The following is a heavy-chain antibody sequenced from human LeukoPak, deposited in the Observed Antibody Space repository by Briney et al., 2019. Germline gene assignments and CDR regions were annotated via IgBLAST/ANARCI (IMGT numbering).Heavy chain of an antibody. CDR3: ARQSVTAKSFDY. J-gene: IGHJ4*02. V-gene: IGHV1-46*01. CDR2: INPSGGST. CDR1: GYTFTSYY. D-gene: IGHD1-14*01. Sequence: ASVKVSCKASGYTFTSYYMHWVRQAPGQGPEWMGIINPSGGSTSYAQKFQGRVTMTRDTSTSTVYMELSSLRSEDTAVYYCARQSVTAKSFDYWGQGTLVTVSS.